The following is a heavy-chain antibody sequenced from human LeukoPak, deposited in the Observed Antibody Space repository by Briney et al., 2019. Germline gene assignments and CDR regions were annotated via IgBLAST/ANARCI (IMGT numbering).Heavy chain of an antibody. CDR2: INHSGST. D-gene: IGHD2-2*01. V-gene: IGHV4-34*01. CDR1: GGSFSGYY. J-gene: IGHJ5*02. Sequence: SETLSLTXAVYGGSFSGYYWSWIRQPPGKGLEWIGEINHSGSTNYNPSLKSRVTISVDTSKNQFSLKLSSVTAADTAVYYCARGEYCSSTSCYPNWFDPWGQGTLVTVSS. CDR3: ARGEYCSSTSCYPNWFDP.